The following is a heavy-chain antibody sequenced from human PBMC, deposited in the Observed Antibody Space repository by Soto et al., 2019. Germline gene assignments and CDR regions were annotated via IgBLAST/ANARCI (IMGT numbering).Heavy chain of an antibody. CDR1: GFTSSDHH. V-gene: IGHV3-72*01. CDR2: SKNKANSYTT. J-gene: IGHJ6*02. D-gene: IGHD3-3*01. Sequence: EVQLVESGGGLVQPGGSLRLSCAASGFTSSDHHMDWVRQAPGKGLEWVGRSKNKANSYTTQYAASVRGRFTISRDDSKNSLYLQMNSLKNEDTAVYYCARTPQSGNDFHVWGQGTTVTVSS. CDR3: ARTPQSGNDFHV.